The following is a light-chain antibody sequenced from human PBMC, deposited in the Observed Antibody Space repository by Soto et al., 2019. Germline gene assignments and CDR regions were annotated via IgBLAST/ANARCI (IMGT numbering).Light chain of an antibody. V-gene: IGLV2-14*03. Sequence: QSVLTQPASVSGSPGQSITISCTGTSSDVGGYNYVSWYQHHPGKAPKLIIYDVTNRPSGVSNPFPGSKSGNTASLTISGLQPEDEAEYYCSSYTTSNTRQIVFGTGTKVTVL. CDR3: SSYTTSNTRQIV. J-gene: IGLJ1*01. CDR1: SSDVGGYNY. CDR2: DVT.